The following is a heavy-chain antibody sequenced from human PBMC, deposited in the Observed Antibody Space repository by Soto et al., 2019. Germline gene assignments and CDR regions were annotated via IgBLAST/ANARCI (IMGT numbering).Heavy chain of an antibody. CDR1: GFTFSASA. V-gene: IGHV3-73*01. CDR2: IRSKANKDAT. CDR3: AREIYGDNGGFDY. J-gene: IGHJ4*02. D-gene: IGHD2-21*02. Sequence: PGGSLRLSCAASGFTFSASAIHWVRQAPGKGLEWVGRIRSKANKDATAYVASVQGRFTISRDDSKNTTYLQMNSLKTEDTAVYYCAREIYGDNGGFDYWGQGTLVTVSS.